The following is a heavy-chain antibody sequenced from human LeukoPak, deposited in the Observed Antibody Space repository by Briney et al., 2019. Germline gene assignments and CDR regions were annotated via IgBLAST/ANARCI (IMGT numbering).Heavy chain of an antibody. D-gene: IGHD3-9*01. CDR3: AKDRLGTLDAFDI. J-gene: IGHJ3*02. Sequence: PGGSLRLSCAASGFTFSSYAMHWVRQAPGKGLEWVAVISYDGSNKYYADSVKGRFTISRDNSKNTLYLQIDSLRAEDTAVYYCAKDRLGTLDAFDIWGQGTMVTVSS. CDR1: GFTFSSYA. V-gene: IGHV3-30-3*01. CDR2: ISYDGSNK.